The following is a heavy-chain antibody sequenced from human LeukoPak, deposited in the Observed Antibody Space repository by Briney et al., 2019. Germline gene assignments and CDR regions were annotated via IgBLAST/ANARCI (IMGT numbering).Heavy chain of an antibody. CDR1: GFTFSSYS. D-gene: IGHD6-13*01. CDR2: ISSSSSTI. J-gene: IGHJ4*02. CDR3: ASRSGYSSSWSSGGYY. V-gene: IGHV3-48*02. Sequence: GGSLRLSCAASGFTFSSYSMNCVRQAPGKGLEWVSYISSSSSTIYYADSVKGRFTISRDNAKNSLYLQMNSLRDEDTAVYYCASRSGYSSSWSSGGYYWGQGTLVTVSS.